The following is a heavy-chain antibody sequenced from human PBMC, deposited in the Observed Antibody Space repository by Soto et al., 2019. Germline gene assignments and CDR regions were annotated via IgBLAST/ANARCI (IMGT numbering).Heavy chain of an antibody. CDR2: ISSDGSNS. Sequence: QVQLVDSGGGVVQPGRSLRLSCAASGFIFSIYGMHWVRQAPGKGLEWVAVISSDGSNSYYADFVKGRFTISRDNSNNTLYLQMNNLRPEDTAVYYCAKDLQLGGDGYYFDYWGQGTLVSVSP. CDR1: GFIFSIYG. CDR3: AKDLQLGGDGYYFDY. V-gene: IGHV3-30*18. J-gene: IGHJ4*02. D-gene: IGHD2-21*02.